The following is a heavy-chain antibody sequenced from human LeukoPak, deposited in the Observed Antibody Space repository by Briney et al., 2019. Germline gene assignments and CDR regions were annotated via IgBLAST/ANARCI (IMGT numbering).Heavy chain of an antibody. V-gene: IGHV3-9*01. J-gene: IGHJ6*02. D-gene: IGHD6-6*01. Sequence: GGSLRLSCAASGFTFDDYAMHWVRQAPGKGLEWVSGINWNSDRIGYAGSVKGRFTISRDNAKNSLYLQMNSLRAEDTALYYCAKDSSSSPYYGMDVWGQGTMVTVSS. CDR1: GFTFDDYA. CDR3: AKDSSSSPYYGMDV. CDR2: INWNSDRI.